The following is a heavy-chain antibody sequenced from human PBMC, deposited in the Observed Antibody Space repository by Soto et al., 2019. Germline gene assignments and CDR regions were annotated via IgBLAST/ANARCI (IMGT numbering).Heavy chain of an antibody. D-gene: IGHD3-22*01. CDR3: ARDLLYYYDSSGYYPIYYYYGMDV. J-gene: IGHJ6*02. V-gene: IGHV4-34*01. Sequence: ETLSLTCAVYGGSFSGYYWSWIRQPPGKGLEWIGEINHSGSTNYNPSLKSRVTISVDTSKNQFSLKLSSVTAADAAVYYCARDLLYYYDSSGYYPIYYYYGMDVWGQGTTVTVSS. CDR2: INHSGST. CDR1: GGSFSGYY.